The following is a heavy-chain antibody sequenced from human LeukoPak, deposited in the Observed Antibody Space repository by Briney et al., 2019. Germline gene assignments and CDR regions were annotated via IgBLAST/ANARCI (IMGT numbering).Heavy chain of an antibody. J-gene: IGHJ4*02. CDR3: ARESGSLLWFGELSGGTLDY. D-gene: IGHD3-10*01. CDR2: IYTSGSA. V-gene: IGHV4-4*07. Sequence: PSETLSLTCTVSGGSISSYYWSWIRRPAGKGLEWIGRIYTSGSANYNPSLKSRVTMSVDTSKNQFSLKLSSVTAADTAVYYCARESGSLLWFGELSGGTLDYWGQGTLVTVSS. CDR1: GGSISSYY.